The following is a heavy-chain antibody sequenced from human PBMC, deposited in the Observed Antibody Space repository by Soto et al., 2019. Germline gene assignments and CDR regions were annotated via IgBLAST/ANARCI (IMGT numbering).Heavy chain of an antibody. Sequence: KPGGSLRLSCAASGFTFSSYSMNWVRQAPGKGLEWVSSISSSSSYIYYADSVKGRFTISRDNAKNSLYLQMNSLRAEDTAVYYCARGGDIVVYYDYWGQGTLVTVSS. J-gene: IGHJ4*02. CDR2: ISSSSSYI. V-gene: IGHV3-21*01. CDR3: ARGGDIVVYYDY. D-gene: IGHD2-15*01. CDR1: GFTFSSYS.